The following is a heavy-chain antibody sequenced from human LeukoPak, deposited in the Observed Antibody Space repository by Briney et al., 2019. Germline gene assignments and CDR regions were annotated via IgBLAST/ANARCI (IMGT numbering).Heavy chain of an antibody. Sequence: GGSLRLSCAASGFTFSGYSMNWVRQAPGKGLEWVSSISSSSNYKYYADSVKGRFTISRDNAKNSLYLQMNSLRAEDTAVYYCARDSPVSVTTDYFDYWGQGTLVTVSS. CDR2: ISSSSNYK. J-gene: IGHJ4*02. V-gene: IGHV3-21*01. D-gene: IGHD4-17*01. CDR1: GFTFSGYS. CDR3: ARDSPVSVTTDYFDY.